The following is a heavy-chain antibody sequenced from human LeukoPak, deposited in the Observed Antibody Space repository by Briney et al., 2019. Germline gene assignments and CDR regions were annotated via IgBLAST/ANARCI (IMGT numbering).Heavy chain of an antibody. CDR3: AREGSYRAPHDY. J-gene: IGHJ4*02. D-gene: IGHD5-18*01. CDR1: GGTFSSYA. Sequence: SVKVSCKASGGTFSSYAISWVRQAPGQGLEWMGRIIPILGIANYAQKFQGRVTITADKSTSTAYMELSSLRSEDTAVYYCAREGSYRAPHDYWGQGTLVTVSS. CDR2: IIPILGIA. V-gene: IGHV1-69*04.